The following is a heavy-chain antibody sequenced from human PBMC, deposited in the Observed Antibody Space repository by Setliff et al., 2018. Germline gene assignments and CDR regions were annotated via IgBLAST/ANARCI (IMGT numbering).Heavy chain of an antibody. Sequence: SDTLSLTCTVSGGSISSRSYYWGWIRQPPGKGLEWIGSIYHSGSSYYNPSLRGRVTISVDTSKNQFSLILRSVTAADTAVYYCRLWSHNYHNDYWGQGTRVTVSS. J-gene: IGHJ4*02. D-gene: IGHD3-16*01. V-gene: IGHV4-39*07. CDR1: GGSISSRSYY. CDR2: IYHSGSS. CDR3: RLWSHNYHNDY.